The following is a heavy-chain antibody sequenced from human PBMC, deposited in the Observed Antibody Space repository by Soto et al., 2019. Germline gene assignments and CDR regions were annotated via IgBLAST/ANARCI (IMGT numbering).Heavy chain of an antibody. V-gene: IGHV3-53*03. Sequence: PGGSLRPSWPASGPSVSTIFMSWVRQLPGKGRGWLAVIYRGVKTFYADSVKGRFTISKDNSTKTLSLHMNSLRAANTPVYNCTRDSPGEGPYCFDYDAMGVWTQVTAASGSS. CDR3: TRDSPGEGPYCFDYDAMGV. CDR1: GPSVSTIF. D-gene: IGHD2-21*01. J-gene: IGHJ6*02. CDR2: IYRGVKT.